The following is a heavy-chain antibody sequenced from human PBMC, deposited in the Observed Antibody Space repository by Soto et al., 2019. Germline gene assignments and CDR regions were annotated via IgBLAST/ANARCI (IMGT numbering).Heavy chain of an antibody. CDR3: ASRIPNYYDSSGPSSAIFDY. CDR2: IDPSDSYT. J-gene: IGHJ4*02. Sequence: PGESLKISCKGSGYSFTSYWISWVRQMPGKGLEWMGRIDPSDSYTNYSPSFQGHVTISADKSISTAYLQWSSLKASDTAMYYCASRIPNYYDSSGPSSAIFDYWGQGTLVTVSS. D-gene: IGHD3-22*01. V-gene: IGHV5-10-1*01. CDR1: GYSFTSYW.